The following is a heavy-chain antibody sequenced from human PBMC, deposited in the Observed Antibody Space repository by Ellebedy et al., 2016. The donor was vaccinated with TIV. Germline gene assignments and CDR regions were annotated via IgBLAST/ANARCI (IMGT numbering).Heavy chain of an antibody. D-gene: IGHD1-7*01. V-gene: IGHV3-23*01. Sequence: GESLKISCAASGFTFSSYAMSWVRQAPGKGLEWVSGISGTGATTYYADSVKGRFTISRDNSKNTLYLLMISLGGEDTAIYYCAKDLAAGTTLRLDYWGQGTLVTVSS. J-gene: IGHJ4*02. CDR3: AKDLAAGTTLRLDY. CDR2: ISGTGATT. CDR1: GFTFSSYA.